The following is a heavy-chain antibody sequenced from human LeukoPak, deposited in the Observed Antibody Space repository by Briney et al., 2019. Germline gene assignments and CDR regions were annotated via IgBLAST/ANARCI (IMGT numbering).Heavy chain of an antibody. CDR1: GFTFRSHA. Sequence: GGSLRLSCVGSGFTFRSHAMSWVRQAPGKGLEWVANIKQDGSEKYYVDSVKGRFTISRDNAKNSLYLQMNSLRAEDTAVYYCARGTSGEYYYDSSGYYYVRSNYYFDYWGQGTLVTVSS. J-gene: IGHJ4*02. CDR3: ARGTSGEYYYDSSGYYYVRSNYYFDY. CDR2: IKQDGSEK. D-gene: IGHD3-22*01. V-gene: IGHV3-7*03.